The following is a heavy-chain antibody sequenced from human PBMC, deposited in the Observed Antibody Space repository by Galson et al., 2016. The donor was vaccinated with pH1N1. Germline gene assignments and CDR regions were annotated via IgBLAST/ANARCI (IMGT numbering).Heavy chain of an antibody. CDR1: GDSISSYY. J-gene: IGHJ6*01. V-gene: IGHV4-31*03. CDR2: IHNSGST. D-gene: IGHD2-15*01. CDR3: AREDIVVGEGWDYGVDL. Sequence: TLSLTCTVSGDSISSYYWSWIRQHPGKGLEWIGYIHNSGSTYYSPSLKTRVKISVDTSKNQFSLHLSSVTAADTAVYYCAREDIVVGEGWDYGVDLWGQGTMVTVSS.